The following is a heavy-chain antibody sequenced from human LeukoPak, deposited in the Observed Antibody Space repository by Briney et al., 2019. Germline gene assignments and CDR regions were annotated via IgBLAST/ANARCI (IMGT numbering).Heavy chain of an antibody. CDR1: GGTFRSSA. CDR3: ARDNSVRDEAWWFNP. D-gene: IGHD5-24*01. Sequence: ASVKVSCKASGGTFRSSAISWVRQAPGQGLEWMGVISPSGGSTTYAQKFQGRVTLTRDMSTSTDYLELSSLRSEDTAVYYCARDNSVRDEAWWFNPWGQGTLVTVSS. J-gene: IGHJ5*02. CDR2: ISPSGGST. V-gene: IGHV1-46*01.